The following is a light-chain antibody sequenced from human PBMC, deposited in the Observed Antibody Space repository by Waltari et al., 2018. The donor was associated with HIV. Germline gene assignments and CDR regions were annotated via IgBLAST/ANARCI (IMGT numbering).Light chain of an antibody. CDR3: QVWVDSRDVAVI. J-gene: IGLJ2*01. V-gene: IGLV3-21*04. Sequence: TQPPSVSVAPGKTARTTCGGDTIGGKLVHWYQQTPGQASLLVICEENDRPSGSPERFSGSNFGKTATLTISGVEGGDEADYYCQVWVDSRDVAVIFGGGTKLTVL. CDR1: TIGGKL. CDR2: EEN.